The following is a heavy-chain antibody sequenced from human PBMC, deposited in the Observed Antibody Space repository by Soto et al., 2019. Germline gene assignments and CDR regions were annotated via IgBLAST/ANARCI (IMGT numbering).Heavy chain of an antibody. CDR1: GVTFSGFA. CDR2: ISFDGTKK. D-gene: IGHD4-17*01. J-gene: IGHJ4*02. CDR3: ARANARWRDD. Sequence: QVQLVESGGGVVQPGRSLGLSCTAHGVTFSGFAMSWVRQAPGKGLEWVALISFDGTKKYYADSVKGRFTISRDNSKSTLFLEMNSLTPEDTAVYYCARANARWRDDWGLGTLVTVSS. V-gene: IGHV3-30-3*01.